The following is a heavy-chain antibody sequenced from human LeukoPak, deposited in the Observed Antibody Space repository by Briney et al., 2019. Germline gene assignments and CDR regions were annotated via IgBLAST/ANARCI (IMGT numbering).Heavy chain of an antibody. Sequence: GGSLRLSCVASGFTFSSYWMHWVRQAPGKGLVWVSRISSDGSSKTYADSVKGRFTISRDDAKNTLYLQMNSLRVEDTAVYSCASTSGLYSNSLDSWGQGTLVTVSS. J-gene: IGHJ4*02. CDR3: ASTSGLYSNSLDS. CDR1: GFTFSSYW. CDR2: ISSDGSSK. V-gene: IGHV3-74*01. D-gene: IGHD6-13*01.